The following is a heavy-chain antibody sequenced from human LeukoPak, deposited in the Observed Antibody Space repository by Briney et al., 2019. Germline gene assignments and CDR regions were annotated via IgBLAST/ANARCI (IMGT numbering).Heavy chain of an antibody. CDR3: TVGSKGYYYYYMDV. V-gene: IGHV3-15*01. J-gene: IGHJ6*03. CDR2: IKSKTDGGTT. Sequence: PGGSLRLSRAASGFTFSNAWMSWVRQAPGKGLEWVGRIKSKTDGGTTDYAAPVKGRFTISRDDSKNTLYLQMNSLKTEDTAVYYCTVGSKGYYYYYMDVWGKGTTVTVSS. D-gene: IGHD1-26*01. CDR1: GFTFSNAW.